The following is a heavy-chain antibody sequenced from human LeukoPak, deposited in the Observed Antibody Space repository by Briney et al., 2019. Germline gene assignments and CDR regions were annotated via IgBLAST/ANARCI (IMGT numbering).Heavy chain of an antibody. Sequence: GGSLRLSCAASGFTFSSYWMHWVRQAPGKGLVWVSRINPDGSSTSYADSVKGRFTISRDNAKNTLYLQMNSLRAEDTAVYYCARGSGSYYYFDYWGQGTLVTVSS. CDR3: ARGSGSYYYFDY. J-gene: IGHJ4*02. D-gene: IGHD3-10*01. CDR2: INPDGSST. V-gene: IGHV3-74*01. CDR1: GFTFSSYW.